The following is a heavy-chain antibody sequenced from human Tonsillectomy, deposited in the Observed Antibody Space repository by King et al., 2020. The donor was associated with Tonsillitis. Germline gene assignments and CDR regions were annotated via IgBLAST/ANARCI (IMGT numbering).Heavy chain of an antibody. CDR2: IYSEGTT. Sequence: VQLVESGGGLIQPGGSLRLSCAASGFPVSNNHMSWVRQAPGKGLEWVSFIYSEGTTYYAHSVRGRFTISRDNSKNTLYLQMNSLRAEDTAVYYCARGTRPGYFQHWGQGTLVTVSS. J-gene: IGHJ1*01. CDR1: GFPVSNNH. V-gene: IGHV3-53*01. CDR3: ARGTRPGYFQH.